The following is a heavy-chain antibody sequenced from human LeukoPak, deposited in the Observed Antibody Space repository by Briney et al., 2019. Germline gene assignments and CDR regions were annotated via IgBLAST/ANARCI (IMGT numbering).Heavy chain of an antibody. CDR3: ARGLWFGDENPPYFDY. Sequence: PSETLSLTCAVYGGSFSGSYWSWIRQPPGKGLEWIGEINHSGSTNYNPSLKSRVTISVDTSKNQFSLKLSSVTAADTAVYYCARGLWFGDENPPYFDYWGQGTLVTVSS. D-gene: IGHD3-10*01. J-gene: IGHJ4*02. CDR1: GGSFSGSY. CDR2: INHSGST. V-gene: IGHV4-34*01.